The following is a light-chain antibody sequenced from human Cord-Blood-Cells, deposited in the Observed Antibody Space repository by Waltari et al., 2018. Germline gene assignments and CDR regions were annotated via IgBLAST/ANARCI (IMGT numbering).Light chain of an antibody. CDR2: QDS. Sequence: VSPGQTASITCSGDKLGDKYACWYQQKPGQSPVLVIYQDSKRPSGIPERFSGSNSGNTATLTISGTQAMDEADYYCQAWDSSTAVFGTGTKVTVL. J-gene: IGLJ1*01. CDR1: KLGDKY. CDR3: QAWDSSTAV. V-gene: IGLV3-1*01.